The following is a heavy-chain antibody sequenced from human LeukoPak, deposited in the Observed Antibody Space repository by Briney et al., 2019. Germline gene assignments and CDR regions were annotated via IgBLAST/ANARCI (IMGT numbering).Heavy chain of an antibody. Sequence: GRSLRLSCAASGFTFSGYAMHWVRQAPGKGLEWVAVISYDGSNKTYADSVKGRFTISRDNSKNTLYLQMNSLRAEDTAVYFCARDRYYYDSSGYRGQINYYYYYGMDVWGQGTTVTVSS. D-gene: IGHD3-22*01. V-gene: IGHV3-30-3*01. CDR1: GFTFSGYA. CDR2: ISYDGSNK. CDR3: ARDRYYYDSSGYRGQINYYYYYGMDV. J-gene: IGHJ6*02.